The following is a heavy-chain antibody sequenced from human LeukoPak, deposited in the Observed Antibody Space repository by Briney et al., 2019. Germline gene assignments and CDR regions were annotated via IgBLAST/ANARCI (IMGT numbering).Heavy chain of an antibody. J-gene: IGHJ4*02. CDR1: GGSISSGGYY. CDR2: IFYSGST. V-gene: IGHV4-31*03. Sequence: SQTLSLTCTVSGGSISSGGYYWSWIRQHPGKGLEWIGYIFYSGSTYYNPSPKSRVTISVDTSNNHFSLKLSSVTAADTAVYYCARGYYFDYWGQGTLVTVSS. CDR3: ARGYYFDY.